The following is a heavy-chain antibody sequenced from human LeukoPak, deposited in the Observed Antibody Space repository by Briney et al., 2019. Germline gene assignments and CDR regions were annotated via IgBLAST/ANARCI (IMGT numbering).Heavy chain of an antibody. D-gene: IGHD2-15*01. CDR3: TTPLGYCSGGSCYSAFDI. CDR1: GFTFGDYA. Sequence: GGSLRLSCTASGFTFGDYAMSWFRQAPGKGLEWVGFFRSKAYGGTTEYAAAVKGRFTISRDDSTSIDYLQMNGLKTEDTAVYYCTTPLGYCSGGSCYSAFDIWGQGTMVTVSS. CDR2: FRSKAYGGTT. V-gene: IGHV3-49*03. J-gene: IGHJ3*02.